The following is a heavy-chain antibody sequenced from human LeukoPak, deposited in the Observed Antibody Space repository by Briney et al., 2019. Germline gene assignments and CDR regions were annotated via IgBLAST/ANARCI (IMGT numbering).Heavy chain of an antibody. V-gene: IGHV4-59*01. CDR1: GGSISSYY. Sequence: SETLSLTCTVSGGSISSYYCSWIRQPPGKGLEWIGYIYYSGSTNYNPSLKSRVTISVDTSKNQFSLKLSSVTAADTAVYYCETAYCSGGSCYSDAFDIWGQGTMVTVSS. CDR2: IYYSGST. J-gene: IGHJ3*02. D-gene: IGHD2-15*01. CDR3: ETAYCSGGSCYSDAFDI.